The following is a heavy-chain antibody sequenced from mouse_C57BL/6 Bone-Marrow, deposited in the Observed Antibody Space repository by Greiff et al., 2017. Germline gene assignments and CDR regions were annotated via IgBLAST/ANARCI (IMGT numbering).Heavy chain of an antibody. Sequence: VKLVESGAELARPGASVKLSCKASGYTFTSYGISWVKQRTGQGLEWIGEIYPRSGNTYYNEKFKGKATLTADKSSSTAYMELRSLTSEDSAVYFCARNPYYYGSSYRVWFAYWGQGTLVTVSA. CDR3: ARNPYYYGSSYRVWFAY. J-gene: IGHJ3*01. CDR1: GYTFTSYG. D-gene: IGHD1-1*01. CDR2: IYPRSGNT. V-gene: IGHV1-81*01.